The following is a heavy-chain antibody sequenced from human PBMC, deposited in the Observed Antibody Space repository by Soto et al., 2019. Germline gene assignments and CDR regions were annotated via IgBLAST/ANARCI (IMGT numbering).Heavy chain of an antibody. D-gene: IGHD1-20*01. V-gene: IGHV1-18*01. CDR2: IRPDNGNR. J-gene: IGHJ1*01. CDR1: GYTFSSYA. Sequence: QVQLVQSGAEVKKPGASVNVSCKASGYTFSSYAISWVRQAPGQGLEWLGWIRPDNGNRKSAQRLQGRVTLTTDTSASTAYMELRSLTSDDTAMYYCARDTESNRYNDWGQGTLVTVSS. CDR3: ARDTESNRYND.